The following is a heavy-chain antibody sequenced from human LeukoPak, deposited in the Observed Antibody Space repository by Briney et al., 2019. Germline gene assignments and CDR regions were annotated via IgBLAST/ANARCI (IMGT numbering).Heavy chain of an antibody. D-gene: IGHD1-26*01. CDR1: GGSISSYY. Sequence: PSETLSLTCTVSGGSISSYYWSWIRQPPGKGLEWIGYIYYSGSTNYNPSLKSRVTISVDTSKNQFSLKLSSVTAADTAVYYCARQAYSGYVDYWGQGTLVTVSS. CDR2: IYYSGST. CDR3: ARQAYSGYVDY. V-gene: IGHV4-59*08. J-gene: IGHJ4*02.